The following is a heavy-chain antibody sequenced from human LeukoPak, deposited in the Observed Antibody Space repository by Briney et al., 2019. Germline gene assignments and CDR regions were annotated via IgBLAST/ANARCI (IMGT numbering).Heavy chain of an antibody. CDR1: GFTFSSYW. D-gene: IGHD2-8*01. V-gene: IGHV3-74*01. CDR3: AREICNGDTCHDTFDL. J-gene: IGHJ3*01. CDR2: IKSDGST. Sequence: GGSLRLSCAASGFTFSSYWMHWVRQAPGKGLVWVSRIKSDGSTNYADSVKGRFTISRDNAKNSVHLLMNSLRAEDTAIYYCAREICNGDTCHDTFDLWGQGTKVTVSS.